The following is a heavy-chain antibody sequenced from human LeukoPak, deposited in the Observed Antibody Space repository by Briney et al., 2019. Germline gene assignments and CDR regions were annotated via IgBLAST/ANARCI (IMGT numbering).Heavy chain of an antibody. CDR1: GYTFTSYG. V-gene: IGHV1-18*01. CDR2: ISAYNGNT. D-gene: IGHD3-10*01. J-gene: IGHJ5*02. CDR3: ARDGRGPAAWFEYNWFDP. Sequence: ASVKVSCKASGYTFTSYGISWVRQAPRQGLEWMGWISAYNGNTNYAQKLQGRVTMTTDTSTSTAYMELRSLRSDDTAVYYCARDGRGPAAWFEYNWFDPWGQGTLVTVSS.